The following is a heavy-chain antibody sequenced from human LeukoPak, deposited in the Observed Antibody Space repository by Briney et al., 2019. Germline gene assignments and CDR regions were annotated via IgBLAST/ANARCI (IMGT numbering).Heavy chain of an antibody. Sequence: PGGPLRLSCAASGFTFSRYWMSWVRQAPGKGLEWVANINLDGSVRHYVDSARGRFTISRDNAKNSLYLQMNSLRAEDTALYYCATSDDSSGSDWGQGTLVTVSS. CDR2: INLDGSVR. J-gene: IGHJ4*02. D-gene: IGHD3-22*01. V-gene: IGHV3-7*01. CDR1: GFTFSRYW. CDR3: ATSDDSSGSD.